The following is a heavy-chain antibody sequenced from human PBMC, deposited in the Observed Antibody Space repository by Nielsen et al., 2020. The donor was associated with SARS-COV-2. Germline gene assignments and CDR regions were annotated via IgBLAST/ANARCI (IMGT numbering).Heavy chain of an antibody. CDR3: ARRFESGIFGDWFDP. Sequence: ASVKVSCKASGYSLTSYYIQWVRQAPGQGLEWMGIIDPNYGTTTYAQRFQGRVTMTRDTSASTVYIELSSLRSEDTAVYYCARRFESGIFGDWFDPWGQGTLVTVSS. CDR2: IDPNYGTT. D-gene: IGHD3-3*02. V-gene: IGHV1-46*01. CDR1: GYSLTSYY. J-gene: IGHJ5*02.